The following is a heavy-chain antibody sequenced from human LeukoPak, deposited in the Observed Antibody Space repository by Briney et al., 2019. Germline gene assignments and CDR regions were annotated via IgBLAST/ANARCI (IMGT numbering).Heavy chain of an antibody. CDR2: INNDGRST. D-gene: IGHD6-13*01. V-gene: IGHV3-74*01. CDR1: GFTFSFYW. J-gene: IGHJ6*02. CDR3: ARDSAGVVYSSPNYYYYGMDV. Sequence: GGSLRLSCASSGFTFSFYWMHWVRQAPGKGLVWVSRINNDGRSTSYAGSVKGRFTISRDNAKNSLYLQMNSLRAEDTAVYYCARDSAGVVYSSPNYYYYGMDVWGQGTTVTVSS.